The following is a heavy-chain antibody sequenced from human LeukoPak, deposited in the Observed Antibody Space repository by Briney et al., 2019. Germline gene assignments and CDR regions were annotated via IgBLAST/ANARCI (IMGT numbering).Heavy chain of an antibody. J-gene: IGHJ6*03. V-gene: IGHV1-2*02. CDR2: INPNSGGT. CDR1: GYTFTGYY. CDR3: ASGSSYYGSGSYYYYYYYYMDV. Sequence: ASVKVSCKASGYTFTGYYMHWVRQAPGQGLEWMGWINPNSGGTNYAQKFQGRVTMTRDTSISTAYMELSRLRSDDTAVYYCASGSSYYGSGSYYYYYYYYMDVWGKGTTVTVSS. D-gene: IGHD3-10*01.